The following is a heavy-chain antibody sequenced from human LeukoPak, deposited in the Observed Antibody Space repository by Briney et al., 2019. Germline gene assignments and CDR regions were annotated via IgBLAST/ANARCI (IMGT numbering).Heavy chain of an antibody. D-gene: IGHD3-10*01. CDR2: IYYSGST. CDR3: AKAVRITMVRGVMVDFDP. J-gene: IGHJ5*02. CDR1: GGSISGGGYY. V-gene: IGHV4-31*03. Sequence: SQTLSLTCTVSGGSISGGGYYWSWIRQHPGKGLEWIGYIYYSGSTYYNPSLKSRVTISVDTSKNQFSLKLSSVTAADTAVYYCAKAVRITMVRGVMVDFDPWGQGTLVTVSS.